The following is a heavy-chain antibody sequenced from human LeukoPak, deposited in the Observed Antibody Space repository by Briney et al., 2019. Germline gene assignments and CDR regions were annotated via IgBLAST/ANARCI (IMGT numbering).Heavy chain of an antibody. J-gene: IGHJ6*03. V-gene: IGHV1-8*01. CDR2: MNPNSGNT. CDR3: ARGAYYYGSGSYYRGPYYYMDV. Sequence: ASVKVSCKASGYTFTIYDINWVRQAPGQGLEWMGWMNPNSGNTGYAQKFQGRVTMTRNTSISTAYMELSSLRSEDTAVYYCARGAYYYGSGSYYRGPYYYMDVWGKGTTVTVSS. D-gene: IGHD3-10*01. CDR1: GYTFTIYD.